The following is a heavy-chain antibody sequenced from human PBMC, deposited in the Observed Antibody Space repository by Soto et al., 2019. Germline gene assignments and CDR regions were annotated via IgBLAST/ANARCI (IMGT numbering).Heavy chain of an antibody. D-gene: IGHD5-18*01. CDR1: GFTFSNAW. V-gene: IGHV3-15*01. CDR2: IKSKTDGGTT. Sequence: EVQLVESGGGLVKPGGSLRLSCAASGFTFSNAWMSWVRQAPGKGLEWVGRIKSKTDGGTTDYAAPVKGRFTISRDDSKNTLYLQMNSLKTEDTAVYYCTTVPLRGYSYGSVWFDPWGQGTLVTVSS. CDR3: TTVPLRGYSYGSVWFDP. J-gene: IGHJ5*02.